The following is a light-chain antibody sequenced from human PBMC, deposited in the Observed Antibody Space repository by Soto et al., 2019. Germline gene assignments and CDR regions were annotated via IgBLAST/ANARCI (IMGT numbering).Light chain of an antibody. Sequence: DSVLTQSPGTLSLSPGERATLSCRASQSVSSSYLAWYQQKPGQAPRLLIYGASIRATGIPDRFSGSGSGTDFTLTISRLEPEDFAVYYCQQYGSSPLTFGRGTKVEIK. V-gene: IGKV3-20*01. CDR2: GAS. CDR3: QQYGSSPLT. CDR1: QSVSSSY. J-gene: IGKJ4*01.